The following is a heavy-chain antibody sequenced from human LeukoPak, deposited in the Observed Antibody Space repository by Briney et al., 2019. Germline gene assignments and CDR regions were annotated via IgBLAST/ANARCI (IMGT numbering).Heavy chain of an antibody. CDR1: GFTFSSYA. CDR2: ISDSGGST. J-gene: IGHJ4*01. Sequence: GGSLRLSCAASGFTFSSYAMSWARQAPGKGLEWVSAISDSGGSTYYADSVKGRFTISRDNSDNTVYLQMDSLRAEDTAVYYCAKDRLARDTAAAGRPDYWGHGTLVTVSS. D-gene: IGHD6-13*01. V-gene: IGHV3-23*01. CDR3: AKDRLARDTAAAGRPDY.